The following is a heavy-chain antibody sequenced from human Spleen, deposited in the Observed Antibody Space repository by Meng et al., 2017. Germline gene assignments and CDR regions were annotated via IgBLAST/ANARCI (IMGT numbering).Heavy chain of an antibody. CDR3: ARGLAAAGTFLFDP. Sequence: QGQLVQSWAEAKKPGASVEVSCKASGYTFTGYYMHWVRQAPGQGLEWMGRINPNSGGTNYAQKCQGRVTMTRDTSISTAYMELSRLRSDDTAVYYCARGLAAAGTFLFDPWGQGTLVTVSS. D-gene: IGHD6-13*01. V-gene: IGHV1-2*06. CDR2: INPNSGGT. J-gene: IGHJ5*02. CDR1: GYTFTGYY.